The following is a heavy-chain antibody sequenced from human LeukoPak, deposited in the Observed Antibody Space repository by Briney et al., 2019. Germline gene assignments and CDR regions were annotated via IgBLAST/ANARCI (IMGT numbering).Heavy chain of an antibody. CDR1: GFTFSAYW. Sequence: GGSLRLSCAASGFTFSAYWMSWVRQAPGKGLEWVANIKVGGSEKYYLDSVRGRFSISRDNAKNSLYLQMNSLRAEDTALYYCARGTSSSPNWFDPWGQGTLVTVSS. CDR2: IKVGGSEK. D-gene: IGHD6-13*01. J-gene: IGHJ5*02. V-gene: IGHV3-7*04. CDR3: ARGTSSSPNWFDP.